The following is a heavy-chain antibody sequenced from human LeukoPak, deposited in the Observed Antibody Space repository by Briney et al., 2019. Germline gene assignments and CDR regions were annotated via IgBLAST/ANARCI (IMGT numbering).Heavy chain of an antibody. J-gene: IGHJ4*02. D-gene: IGHD3-16*01. CDR2: INHSGGT. Sequence: SETLSLTCAVYGGSFSGYYWSWIRQPPGKGLEWIGEINHSGGTNYNPSLKSRVTISVDTSKNQFSLKLSSVTAADTAVYYCARGRGSRYWGQGTLVTVSS. V-gene: IGHV4-34*01. CDR3: ARGRGSRY. CDR1: GGSFSGYY.